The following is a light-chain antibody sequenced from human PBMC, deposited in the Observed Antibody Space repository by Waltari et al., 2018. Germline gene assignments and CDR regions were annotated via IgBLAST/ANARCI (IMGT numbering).Light chain of an antibody. CDR1: QSVSSF. CDR3: QKYSNSPYS. CDR2: GAS. Sequence: VILTQSPATLSLSPGERATLSCRTSQSVSSFLAWYQQKPGQAPRLLIYGASSRATGSPDRFSGSGSGTEFTLTISSLEPEDFAVYYCQKYSNSPYSFGQGTKVEIK. V-gene: IGKV3-20*01. J-gene: IGKJ2*03.